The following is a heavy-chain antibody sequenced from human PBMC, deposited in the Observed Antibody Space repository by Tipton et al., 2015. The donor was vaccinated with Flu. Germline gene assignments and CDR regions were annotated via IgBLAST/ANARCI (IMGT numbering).Heavy chain of an antibody. CDR2: ISSSGSTI. CDR1: GFTFSDYY. V-gene: IGHV3-11*01. CDR3: ARVSHDYGDLDFDY. Sequence: SLRLSCAASGFTFSDYYMSWIRQAPGKGLERVSYISSSGSTIYYADSVKGRFSISRDNAKNSLSLHMNSLRAEDTAVYYCARVSHDYGDLDFDYWGQGTLVTVSS. J-gene: IGHJ4*02. D-gene: IGHD4-17*01.